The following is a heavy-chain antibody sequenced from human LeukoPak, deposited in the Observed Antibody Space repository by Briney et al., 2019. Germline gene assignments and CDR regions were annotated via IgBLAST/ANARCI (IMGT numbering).Heavy chain of an antibody. J-gene: IGHJ4*02. Sequence: SVKVSCKASGGTFSSYAISWVRQAPGQGLEWMGGIIPIFGTANYAQKFQGRVTITADESTSTAYMELSSLRSEDTAVYYCARDIGTYTSGWYVGQDYWGQGTLVTVSS. D-gene: IGHD6-19*01. V-gene: IGHV1-69*13. CDR1: GGTFSSYA. CDR3: ARDIGTYTSGWYVGQDY. CDR2: IIPIFGTA.